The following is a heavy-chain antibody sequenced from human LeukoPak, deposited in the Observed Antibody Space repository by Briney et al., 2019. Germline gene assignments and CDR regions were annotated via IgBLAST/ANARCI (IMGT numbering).Heavy chain of an antibody. CDR3: AKELGVAGFDY. Sequence: GGSLRLSCAASGFTFSSYGMHWVRQAPGKGLEWVAVISYDGSNKCYADSVKGRFTISRDNSKNTLYLQMNSLRAEDTAVYYCAKELGVAGFDYWGQGTLVTVSS. V-gene: IGHV3-30*18. J-gene: IGHJ4*02. CDR2: ISYDGSNK. D-gene: IGHD6-19*01. CDR1: GFTFSSYG.